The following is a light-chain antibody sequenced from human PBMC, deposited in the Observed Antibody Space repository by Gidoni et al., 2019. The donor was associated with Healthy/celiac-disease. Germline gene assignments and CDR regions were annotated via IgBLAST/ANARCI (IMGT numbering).Light chain of an antibody. CDR3: SSYAGSNNKV. CDR1: SSDVGGYHY. J-gene: IGLJ1*01. CDR2: EVS. Sequence: QSALTQPPSASGSPGQSVTIPCTGTSSDVGGYHYVSWYQQHPGKAPKLMIYEVSKRPSGVPDRFSGSKSGNTASLTVSGLQAEDEAYYYCSSYAGSNNKVFGTGTKVTVL. V-gene: IGLV2-8*01.